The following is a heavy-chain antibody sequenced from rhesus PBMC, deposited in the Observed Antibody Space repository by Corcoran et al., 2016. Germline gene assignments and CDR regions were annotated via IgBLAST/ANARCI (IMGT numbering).Heavy chain of an antibody. V-gene: IGHV4-169*01. CDR3: ARGYSYSEFDY. Sequence: QLQLQESGPGLVKPSETLSVTCAVFGGSISSSDWSWIRQAPGKGLEWIGYIYGSGSSTNYNPSLKSRVTLSVDTSKNQLSLKLSSVTAADTAVYYCARGYSYSEFDYWGQGVLVTVSS. CDR2: IYGSGSST. D-gene: IGHD5-12*01. J-gene: IGHJ4*01. CDR1: GGSISSSD.